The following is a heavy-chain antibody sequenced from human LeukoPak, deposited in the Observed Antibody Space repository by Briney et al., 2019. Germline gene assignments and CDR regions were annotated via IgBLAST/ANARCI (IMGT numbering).Heavy chain of an antibody. V-gene: IGHV3-30*02. CDR3: AKERAVVVITSPDDAFDI. CDR1: GFTFSSYG. Sequence: PGGSLRLSCAASGFTFSSYGMHWVRQAPGKGLEWVAFIRYDGSNKYYADSVKGRFTISRDNSKNTLYLQMNSLRAEDTAVYYCAKERAVVVITSPDDAFDIWDQGTMVTVSS. CDR2: IRYDGSNK. J-gene: IGHJ3*02. D-gene: IGHD3-22*01.